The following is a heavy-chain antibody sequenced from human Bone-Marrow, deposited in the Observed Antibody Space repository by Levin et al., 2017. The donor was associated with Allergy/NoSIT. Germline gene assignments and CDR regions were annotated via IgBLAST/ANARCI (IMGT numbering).Heavy chain of an antibody. V-gene: IGHV3-21*01. CDR2: ISSSSGYI. CDR1: GFSFSSYS. Sequence: GESLKISCAPSGFSFSSYSMSWVRQAPGKGLEWVSSISSSSGYIYYAESVRGRFTISRDNAKNSLYLQMNSLGAEDTAVYYCARGEEMSIIKGAGLGNWGQGTLVTVSS. J-gene: IGHJ4*02. CDR3: ARGEEMSIIKGAGLGN. D-gene: IGHD5-24*01.